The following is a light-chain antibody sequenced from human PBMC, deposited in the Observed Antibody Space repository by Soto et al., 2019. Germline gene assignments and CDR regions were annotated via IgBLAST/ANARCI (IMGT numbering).Light chain of an antibody. J-gene: IGKJ1*01. CDR2: GTS. CDR1: QSLTSRY. V-gene: IGKV3D-20*02. Sequence: EIVLTQSPGTLSLSPGERATLSCRASQSLTSRYLAWYRQKPGQAPRLLIYGTSSRATGIPARFSGSGSGTDFTLTISSLESEDFAVYYCQQRSNWPGTFGQGTKVDIK. CDR3: QQRSNWPGT.